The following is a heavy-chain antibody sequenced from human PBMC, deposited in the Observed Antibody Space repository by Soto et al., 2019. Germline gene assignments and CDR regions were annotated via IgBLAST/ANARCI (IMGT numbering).Heavy chain of an antibody. V-gene: IGHV4-31*03. J-gene: IGHJ4*02. CDR2: IYYSGST. D-gene: IGHD2-15*01. CDR3: AREWADYSSRWSFFDY. Sequence: QVQLQESGPGLVKPSQTLSLTCTVSGGSISSGGYYWSWIRQHPGKGLEWIGYIYYSGSTYYNPSPKNRVTISVDTSKNQFSLKLSSVTAADTAVYYCAREWADYSSRWSFFDYWGQGTLVTVSS. CDR1: GGSISSGGYY.